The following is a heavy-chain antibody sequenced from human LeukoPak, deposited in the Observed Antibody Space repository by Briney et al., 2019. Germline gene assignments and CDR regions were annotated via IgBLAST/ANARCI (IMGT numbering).Heavy chain of an antibody. CDR1: GFTFSSYG. Sequence: GGSLRLSCAASGFTFSSYGMHWVRQAPGKGLEWVTFIPYDGSNKYYADSVKGRFTISRDNSKNTLYLQMNSLRAEDTAVYYCAKSRGEWELTRPFDYWGQGTLVTVSS. CDR3: AKSRGEWELTRPFDY. J-gene: IGHJ4*02. CDR2: IPYDGSNK. D-gene: IGHD1-26*01. V-gene: IGHV3-30*02.